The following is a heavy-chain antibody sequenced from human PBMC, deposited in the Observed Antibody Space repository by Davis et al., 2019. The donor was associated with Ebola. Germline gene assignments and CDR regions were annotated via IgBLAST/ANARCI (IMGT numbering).Heavy chain of an antibody. CDR1: GFTFSGSA. CDR3: TTAGTFDY. D-gene: IGHD6-19*01. CDR2: IRSKANSYAT. V-gene: IGHV3-73*01. J-gene: IGHJ4*02. Sequence: GGSLRLSCAASGFTFSGSAMHWVRQASGKGLEWVGRIRSKANSYATAYAASVKGRFTISRDDSKNTAYLQMNSLKTEDTAVYHCTTAGTFDYWGQGTLVTVSS.